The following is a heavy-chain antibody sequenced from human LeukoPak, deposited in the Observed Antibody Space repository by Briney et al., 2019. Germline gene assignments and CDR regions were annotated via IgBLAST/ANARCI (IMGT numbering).Heavy chain of an antibody. Sequence: TGGSLRLSCAASGFTFSSYWMSWVRQAPGKGLEWVANVNQDGGEKYYVDSVKGRFTISRDNAKNSVYLQMNSLRAEDTAVYYCARFREVVAANNWFDPWSQGTLVTVSS. CDR3: ARFREVVAANNWFDP. CDR1: GFTFSSYW. J-gene: IGHJ5*02. D-gene: IGHD2-15*01. V-gene: IGHV3-7*01. CDR2: VNQDGGEK.